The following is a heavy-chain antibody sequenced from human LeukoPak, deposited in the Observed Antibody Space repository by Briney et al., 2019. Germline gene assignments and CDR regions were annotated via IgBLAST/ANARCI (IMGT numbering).Heavy chain of an antibody. CDR3: STGSLRSIAVSGGSDY. Sequence: QAGGSLRLSCAASGFTFSSYEMNWVRQAPGKGLEWVSYISSSGSTIYYADSVKGRFTISRDNSKNTLYLQMNSLKTEDTAVYYCSTGSLRSIAVSGGSDYWGQGTLVTVSS. J-gene: IGHJ4*02. D-gene: IGHD6-19*01. CDR2: ISSSGSTI. CDR1: GFTFSSYE. V-gene: IGHV3-48*03.